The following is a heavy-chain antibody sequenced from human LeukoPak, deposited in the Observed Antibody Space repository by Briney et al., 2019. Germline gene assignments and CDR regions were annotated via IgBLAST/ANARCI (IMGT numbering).Heavy chain of an antibody. V-gene: IGHV3-9*01. CDR2: ITWNRDNI. J-gene: IGHJ6*02. CDR3: AKDLSSAITSALVLDV. CDR1: GFTFDDYA. Sequence: PGRSLRLSCKVSGFTFDDYAMHWVRHTPGKGLEWVSGITWNRDNIGYGDSVKGRFTISRDNVKNVLYLQMNSLRPEDTALYYCAKDLSSAITSALVLDVCGQGTTVIVS. D-gene: IGHD3-22*01.